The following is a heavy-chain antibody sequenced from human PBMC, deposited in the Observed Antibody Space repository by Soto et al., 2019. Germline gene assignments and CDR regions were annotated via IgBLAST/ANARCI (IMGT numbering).Heavy chain of an antibody. J-gene: IGHJ5*02. CDR2: IYWNDDK. CDR3: AKWLPLEHWFDP. CDR1: GFSLSTSGVG. Sequence: QITLKESGPTLVKPTQTLTLTCTFSGFSLSTSGVGVGWIRQPPGKALEWLALIYWNDDKRYSPSLKSRLTIPKDTSKNQAVLTMTNMDPVDTATYYCAKWLPLEHWFDPWGQGTLVTVSS. V-gene: IGHV2-5*01. D-gene: IGHD6-19*01.